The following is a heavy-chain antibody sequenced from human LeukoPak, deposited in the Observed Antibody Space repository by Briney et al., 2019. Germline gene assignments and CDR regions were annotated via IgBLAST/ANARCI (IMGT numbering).Heavy chain of an antibody. Sequence: GGSLRLSCAASGFPFNIYNMNWVRQAPGKGLEWVAFIRYDGSNKYYADSVKGRFTISRDNSKNTLYLQMNSLRAEDTAVYYCASGSFGYCSGGSCYDFDYWGQGTLVTVSS. CDR3: ASGSFGYCSGGSCYDFDY. CDR2: IRYDGSNK. D-gene: IGHD2-15*01. CDR1: GFPFNIYN. J-gene: IGHJ4*02. V-gene: IGHV3-30*02.